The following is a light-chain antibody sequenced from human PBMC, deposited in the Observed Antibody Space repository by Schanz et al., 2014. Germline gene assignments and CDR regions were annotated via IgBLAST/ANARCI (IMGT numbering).Light chain of an antibody. CDR1: QGISSY. J-gene: IGKJ2*02. CDR3: QQYDNLWT. Sequence: IQLTQSPSSLSASVGDRVTITCRASQGISSYLAWYQQKPGKAPKLLIYAASTLQSGVPSRFSGSGSGTDFTLTISSLQPEDIATYYCQQYDNLWTFGQGTKLEIK. CDR2: AAS. V-gene: IGKV1-9*01.